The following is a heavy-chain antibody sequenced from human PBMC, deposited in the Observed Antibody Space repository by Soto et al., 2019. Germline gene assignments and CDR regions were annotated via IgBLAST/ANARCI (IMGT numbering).Heavy chain of an antibody. CDR1: GGSFSGYY. V-gene: IGHV4-34*01. Sequence: SETLSLTCAVYGGSFSGYYWSWIRQPPGKGLEWIGEINHSGSTNYNPSLKSRVTISVDTSKNQFSLKLGSVTAADTAVYYCASSALYGMDVWGQGTTVTAP. CDR2: INHSGST. CDR3: ASSALYGMDV. J-gene: IGHJ6*02.